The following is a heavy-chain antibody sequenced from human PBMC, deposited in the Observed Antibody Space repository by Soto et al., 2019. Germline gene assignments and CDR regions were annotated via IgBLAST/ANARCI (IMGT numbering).Heavy chain of an antibody. CDR2: IYYSGST. V-gene: IGHV4-39*01. D-gene: IGHD6-13*01. Sequence: SETLSLTCTVSGGSISSSSYYWGWIRQPPGKGLEWIGSIYYSGSTYYNPSLKSRVTISVDTSKNQFSLKLSSVTAADTAVYYCAGGYMGEFGYCGQGTLVIVSS. J-gene: IGHJ4*02. CDR3: AGGYMGEFGY. CDR1: GGSISSSSYY.